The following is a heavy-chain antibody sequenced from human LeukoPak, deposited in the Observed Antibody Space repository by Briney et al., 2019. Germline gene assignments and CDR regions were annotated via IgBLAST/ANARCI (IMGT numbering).Heavy chain of an antibody. CDR2: ISSRSSTI. Sequence: PGGSLRLSCAASGFTFSSYSMNWVRQAPGKGLEWVSYISSRSSTIYYADSVKGRFTISRDNAKNSLYLQMNSLRAEDTAVYYCARVIAARGSGYYYYYYIDVWGKGTTVTVSS. V-gene: IGHV3-48*01. CDR3: ARVIAARGSGYYYYYYIDV. CDR1: GFTFSSYS. D-gene: IGHD6-6*01. J-gene: IGHJ6*03.